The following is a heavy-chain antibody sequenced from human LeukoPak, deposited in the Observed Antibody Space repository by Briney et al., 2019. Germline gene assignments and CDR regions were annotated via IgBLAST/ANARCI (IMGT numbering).Heavy chain of an antibody. CDR2: ISNDGSNK. Sequence: SGGSLRLSCAASGFTFSTYPMHWVRQAPGKGLEWVAVISNDGSNKYYADSVKGRFTLSRDSSKNTLYLQMNSLRSEDTAVYYCARDPGYYGSGSYPVYYYMDVWGKGTTVTVSS. V-gene: IGHV3-30*04. J-gene: IGHJ6*03. CDR3: ARDPGYYGSGSYPVYYYMDV. CDR1: GFTFSTYP. D-gene: IGHD3-10*01.